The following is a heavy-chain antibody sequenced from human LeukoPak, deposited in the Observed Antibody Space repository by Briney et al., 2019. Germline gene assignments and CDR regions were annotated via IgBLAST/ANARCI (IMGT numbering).Heavy chain of an antibody. CDR1: GFTFISYC. CDR3: AKRGSSSSGQGNFDY. V-gene: IGHV3-23*01. D-gene: IGHD6-6*01. J-gene: IGHJ4*02. CDR2: VTGNGGST. Sequence: PGGSLRLSCAASGFTFISYCMSWVRQAPGRGLEWVSAVTGNGGSTFYADSVKGRFTISRDNSKNTLYLQMNSLRADDTALYYCAKRGSSSSGQGNFDYWGQGTLVTVSS.